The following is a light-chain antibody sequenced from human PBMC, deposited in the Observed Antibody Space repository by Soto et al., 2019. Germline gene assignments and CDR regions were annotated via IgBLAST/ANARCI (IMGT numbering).Light chain of an antibody. CDR3: QQYGSSPPWT. CDR1: QSISNY. CDR2: GAS. V-gene: IGKV3-20*01. J-gene: IGKJ1*01. Sequence: EIVLTQSPATLSLSPGERATLSCRASQSISNYLAWYQQKPGQAPRLLIFGASSRATGTPDRFSGSGSGTDFTLTISRLEPEDFAVYYCQQYGSSPPWTFGQGTKVDIK.